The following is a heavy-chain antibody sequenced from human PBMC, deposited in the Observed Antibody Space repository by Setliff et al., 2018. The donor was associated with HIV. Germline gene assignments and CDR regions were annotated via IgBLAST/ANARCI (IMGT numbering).Heavy chain of an antibody. J-gene: IGHJ4*02. CDR3: ARDLHCSGPSCYSGGQFFDY. CDR1: GGTFSGYA. Sequence: EASVKVSCKAPGGTFSGYAFSWVRQAPGQGFEWMGGSIPVFGTVNYAQKFLGRATITADESTNTSYMELTSLRSEETAVYFCARDLHCSGPSCYSGGQFFDYWGQGTLVTVSS. CDR2: SIPVFGTV. D-gene: IGHD2-15*01. V-gene: IGHV1-69*13.